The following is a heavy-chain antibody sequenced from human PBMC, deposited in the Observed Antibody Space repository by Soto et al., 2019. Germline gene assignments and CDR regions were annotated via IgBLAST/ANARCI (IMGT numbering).Heavy chain of an antibody. V-gene: IGHV3-23*01. CDR3: AKDAKVVPAAIRSDVFDY. Sequence: GGSLRLSCAASGFTFSSYAMTWVRQAPGKGLEWVSAISGRGGNRYYVDSVKGRFTISRDNSKNTLYLQMNSLRAEDTAVYYCAKDAKVVPAAIRSDVFDYWGQGTLVTVSS. CDR2: ISGRGGNR. D-gene: IGHD2-2*02. J-gene: IGHJ4*02. CDR1: GFTFSSYA.